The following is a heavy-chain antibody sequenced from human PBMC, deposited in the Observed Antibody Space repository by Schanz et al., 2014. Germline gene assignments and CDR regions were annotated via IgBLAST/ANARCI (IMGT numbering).Heavy chain of an antibody. CDR3: ARRASCSRIGCPFDS. V-gene: IGHV3-23*04. Sequence: EVQLVESGGGLVQPGGSLRLSCAASGFTFTTHSMTWVRQAPGKGLEWVSAISGSGGSTYYADSVKGRFTISRDNSKNTLYLQMNSLKTEDTAMYYCARRASCSRIGCPFDSWGQGTLVTVSS. CDR1: GFTFTTHS. J-gene: IGHJ4*02. CDR2: ISGSGGST. D-gene: IGHD2-2*01.